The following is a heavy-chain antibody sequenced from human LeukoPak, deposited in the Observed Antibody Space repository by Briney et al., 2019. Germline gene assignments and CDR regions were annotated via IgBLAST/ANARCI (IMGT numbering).Heavy chain of an antibody. CDR2: IYPGDSDT. Sequence: GESLKISCKGSGYSFTSYWIGWVRQMPGKGLEWRGIIYPGDSDTRYSPSFQGQVTISADKSISTAYLQWSSLKASDTAMYYCARPSSVYYDSSGYYPDAFDIWGQGTMVTVSS. CDR3: ARPSSVYYDSSGYYPDAFDI. V-gene: IGHV5-51*01. CDR1: GYSFTSYW. J-gene: IGHJ3*02. D-gene: IGHD3-22*01.